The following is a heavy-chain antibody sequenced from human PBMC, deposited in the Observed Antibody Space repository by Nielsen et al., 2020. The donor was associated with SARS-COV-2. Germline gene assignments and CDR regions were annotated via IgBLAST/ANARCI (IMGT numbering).Heavy chain of an antibody. CDR1: GGSISSSSYY. CDR3: ARGQRLYYYDSSGEHAFDI. J-gene: IGHJ3*02. D-gene: IGHD3-22*01. V-gene: IGHV4-39*07. Sequence: SETLSLTCTVSGGSISSSSYYWGWIRQPPGKGLEWIGSIYYSGSTNYNPSLKSRVTISVDTSKNQFSLKLSSVTAADTAVYYCARGQRLYYYDSSGEHAFDIWGQGTMVTVSS. CDR2: IYYSGST.